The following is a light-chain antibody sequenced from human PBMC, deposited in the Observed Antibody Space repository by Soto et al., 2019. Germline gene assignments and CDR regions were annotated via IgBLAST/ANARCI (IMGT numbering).Light chain of an antibody. CDR3: SSYTNINTRACV. CDR2: EVS. CDR1: SGDVGGYYY. V-gene: IGLV2-14*01. J-gene: IGLJ1*01. Sequence: QSALTQPASVSGSPGQSITISCTGTSGDVGGYYYVSWYQQLPGKAPKLMISEVSNRPSGVSNRFSGSKSGNTASLTISGLQAEDEADYYCSSYTNINTRACVFGTGTKLTVL.